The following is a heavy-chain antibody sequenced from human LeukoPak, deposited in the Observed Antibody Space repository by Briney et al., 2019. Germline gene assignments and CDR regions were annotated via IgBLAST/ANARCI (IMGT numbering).Heavy chain of an antibody. J-gene: IGHJ6*02. CDR3: ARDRSGSYPETYGMDV. Sequence: PGGSLRLSCAASGFTFSNYMMHWVRQAPGKGLEWVSSISSSSSYMFYADSMKGRFTISRDNAKNSLYLQMNSLRAEDTAVYYCARDRSGSYPETYGMDVWGQGTTVTVSS. CDR1: GFTFSNYM. V-gene: IGHV3-21*01. CDR2: ISSSSSYM. D-gene: IGHD1-26*01.